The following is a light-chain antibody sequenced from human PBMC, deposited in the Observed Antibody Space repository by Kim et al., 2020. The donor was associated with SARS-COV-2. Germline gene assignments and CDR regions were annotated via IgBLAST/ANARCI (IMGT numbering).Light chain of an antibody. CDR2: NND. CDR1: SSNIGINH. Sequence: QSVLTQPPSASGTPGQRVTISCSGSSSNIGINHVYWYQQLPGTAPKLLISNNDQRPSGVPDRFSGSKSGTSVSLVISGLRSEDEADYYCATWDGSLSGWVFGGGTKLTVL. CDR3: ATWDGSLSGWV. V-gene: IGLV1-47*01. J-gene: IGLJ3*02.